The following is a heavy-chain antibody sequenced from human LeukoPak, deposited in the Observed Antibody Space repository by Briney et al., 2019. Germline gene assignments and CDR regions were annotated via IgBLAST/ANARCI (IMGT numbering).Heavy chain of an antibody. J-gene: IGHJ4*02. CDR3: ARGLGVPYYDSLGYYADY. CDR2: ISAYNGNT. D-gene: IGHD3-22*01. CDR1: VYTLTSYT. Sequence: ASVTVSCKASVYTLTSYTISWVRQAPGQGLEWMGWISAYNGNTKYAQKFQGRVTLTTDTSTSTAYMDLRSLRSDDTAVYYCARGLGVPYYDSLGYYADYWGQGTLVTVSS. V-gene: IGHV1-18*01.